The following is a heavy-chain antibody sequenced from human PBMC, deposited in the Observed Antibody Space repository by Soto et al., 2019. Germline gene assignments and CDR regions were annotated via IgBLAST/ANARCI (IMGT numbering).Heavy chain of an antibody. D-gene: IGHD3-3*01. Sequence: GGSLRLSCAASGFTFSSYSMNWVRQAPGKGLEWVSYISSSSSTIYYADSVKGRFTISRDNAKNSLYLQMNSLRAEDTAVYYCARDGKAYDFWSGYYPFDYWGQGTLVTVSS. V-gene: IGHV3-48*01. J-gene: IGHJ4*02. CDR2: ISSSSSTI. CDR3: ARDGKAYDFWSGYYPFDY. CDR1: GFTFSSYS.